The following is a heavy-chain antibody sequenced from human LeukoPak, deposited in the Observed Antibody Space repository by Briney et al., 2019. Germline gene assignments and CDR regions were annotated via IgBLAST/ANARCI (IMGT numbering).Heavy chain of an antibody. CDR1: GFTFSSYS. D-gene: IGHD2-15*01. CDR3: ASYCSGGSCSDY. Sequence: GGSLRLPCAASGFTFSSYSMNWVRQAPGKGLEWVSSISSSSSYIYYADSVKGRFTISRDNAKNSLYLQMNSLRAEDTAVYYCASYCSGGSCSDYWGQGTLVTVSS. CDR2: ISSSSSYI. J-gene: IGHJ4*02. V-gene: IGHV3-21*01.